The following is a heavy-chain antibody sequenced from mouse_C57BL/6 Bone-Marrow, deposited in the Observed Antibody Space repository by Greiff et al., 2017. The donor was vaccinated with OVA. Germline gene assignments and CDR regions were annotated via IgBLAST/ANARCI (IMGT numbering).Heavy chain of an antibody. D-gene: IGHD1-1*01. CDR3: ARDDYYYGSSTWFAY. V-gene: IGHV1-52*01. J-gene: IGHJ3*01. CDR2: IDPSDSET. Sequence: QVQLQQPGAELVRPGSSVKLSCKASGYTFTSYWMHWVKQRPIQGLEWIGNIDPSDSETHYNQKFKDKATLTVDKSSSTAYMQLSSLTSEDSTVYYCARDDYYYGSSTWFAYWGQGTLVPVSA. CDR1: GYTFTSYW.